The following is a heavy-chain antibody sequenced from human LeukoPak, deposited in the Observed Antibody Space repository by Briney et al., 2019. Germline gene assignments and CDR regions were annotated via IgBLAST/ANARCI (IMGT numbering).Heavy chain of an antibody. V-gene: IGHV1-2*02. CDR3: VREGEGPLSKDFDY. Sequence: ASMKVSCKSSGFTFTDHYIHWVRQGPGRGLDWMGYIGPHSTFTSSPQEFQGRVTMTRDASMSTAYMELTRLTSDDTAVYYCVREGEGPLSKDFDYWGQGTLVTVSS. CDR2: IGPHSTFT. D-gene: IGHD2/OR15-2a*01. CDR1: GFTFTDHY. J-gene: IGHJ4*02.